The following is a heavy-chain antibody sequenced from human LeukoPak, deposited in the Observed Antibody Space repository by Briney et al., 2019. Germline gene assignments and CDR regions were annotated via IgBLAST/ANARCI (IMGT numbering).Heavy chain of an antibody. CDR1: GYTFTGYY. CDR3: ARATSEYCSSTSCYGDFYYYYYYMDV. Sequence: ASVRVSCKASGYTFTGYYMHWVRQAPGQGLGWMGWINPNSGGTNYAQKFQGRVTMTRDTSISTAYMELSRLRSDDTAVYYCARATSEYCSSTSCYGDFYYYYYYMDVWGKGTTVTVSS. D-gene: IGHD2-2*01. V-gene: IGHV1-2*02. CDR2: INPNSGGT. J-gene: IGHJ6*03.